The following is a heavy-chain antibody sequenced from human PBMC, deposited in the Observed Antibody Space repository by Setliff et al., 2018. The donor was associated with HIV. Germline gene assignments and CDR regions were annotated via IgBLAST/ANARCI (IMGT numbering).Heavy chain of an antibody. J-gene: IGHJ4*02. Sequence: PSETLSLTCAVYGGSFSGYYWSWIRQPPGKGLEWIGEINHSGSTFYSPSLKSRVTISVDTSKNQFSLKLSSVTAADTAIYYCARGSPSSSWYGEYAYWSQGTLVTVSS. D-gene: IGHD6-13*01. CDR1: GGSFSGYY. CDR3: ARGSPSSSWYGEYAY. CDR2: INHSGST. V-gene: IGHV4-34*01.